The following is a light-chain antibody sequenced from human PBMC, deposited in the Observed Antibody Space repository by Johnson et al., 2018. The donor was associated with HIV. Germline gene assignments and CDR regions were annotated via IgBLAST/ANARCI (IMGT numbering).Light chain of an antibody. V-gene: IGLV1-51*01. J-gene: IGLJ1*01. CDR1: NSNIGNNY. Sequence: QSVLTQPPSVSAAPGQKVTISCSGSNSNIGNNYVSWYQHLPGTTPKLLIYDNNKRPSGIPDRFSGSKSGTSATLGITGLQTGDEADYYCGTWDSSLSAFYVFGTGTKVTVL. CDR2: DNN. CDR3: GTWDSSLSAFYV.